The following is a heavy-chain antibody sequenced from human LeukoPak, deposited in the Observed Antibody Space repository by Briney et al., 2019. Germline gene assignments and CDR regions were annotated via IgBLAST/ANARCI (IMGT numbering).Heavy chain of an antibody. CDR1: GFTFSSYA. V-gene: IGHV3-30-3*01. J-gene: IGHJ1*01. D-gene: IGHD3-10*01. CDR3: AGLPYY. Sequence: PGGSLRLSCAASGFTFSSYAMHWVRQAPGKGLEWVAVISYDGSNKYYADSVKGRFTISRDNSKNTLYLRMNSLRAEDTAVYYCAGLPYYWGQGTLVTVSS. CDR2: ISYDGSNK.